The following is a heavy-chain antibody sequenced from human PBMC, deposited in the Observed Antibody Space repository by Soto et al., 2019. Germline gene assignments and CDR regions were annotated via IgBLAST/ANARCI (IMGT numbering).Heavy chain of an antibody. V-gene: IGHV3-30-3*01. CDR3: ARDQNPNFWIGYPTGWFDH. J-gene: IGHJ5*02. CDR1: GFTFSSYV. Sequence: PGGSLRLSCAAFGFTFSSYVMHWVRQAPGKGLEWVAVISSDGSNKYYPDSVKGRFTISRDNSKNTLYLQMNSLRAEDTAVYYCARDQNPNFWIGYPTGWFDHWGQGTPVTVSS. CDR2: ISSDGSNK. D-gene: IGHD3-3*01.